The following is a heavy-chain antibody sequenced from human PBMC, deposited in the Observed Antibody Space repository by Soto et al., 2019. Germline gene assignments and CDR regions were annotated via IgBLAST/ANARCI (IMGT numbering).Heavy chain of an antibody. CDR2: ISSTTNYI. CDR3: ARESEDFTANFDY. CDR1: GFTFTRYS. Sequence: GGSLRLSCAASGFTFTRYSMNWVRQAPGKGLEWVSSISSTTNYIYYGDSMQGRFTNSRDNAKNSLYLEMNSLRAEDTAVYYCARESEDFTANFDYWGQGTLVTVSS. V-gene: IGHV3-21*06. J-gene: IGHJ4*02.